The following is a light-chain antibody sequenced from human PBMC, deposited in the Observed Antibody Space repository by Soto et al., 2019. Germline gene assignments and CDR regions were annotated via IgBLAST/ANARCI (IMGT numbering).Light chain of an antibody. CDR3: QQYGTSPRT. V-gene: IGKV3-20*01. CDR1: QSVRYNY. CDR2: GVS. Sequence: EIVFTQSPGTLSFSRGEGATLSCRASQSVRYNYLAWYQQKPGQAPRLLIYGVSSRATGIPDRFSGSGSGTDFTLTISRLDPEDFAVYYCQQYGTSPRTLGQGTKVDIK. J-gene: IGKJ1*01.